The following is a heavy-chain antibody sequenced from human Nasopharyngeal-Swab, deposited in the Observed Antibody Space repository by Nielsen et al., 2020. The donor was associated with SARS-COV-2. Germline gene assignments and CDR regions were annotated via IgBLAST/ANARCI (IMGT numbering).Heavy chain of an antibody. V-gene: IGHV3-49*04. Sequence: GASLKISCTASGFTFDDYAMGWVRQAPGKGLEWVGFIRSKAYGGTTEYAASVKGRFTISRDDSKSIAYLQMNSLKTEDTAVYYCTRYYGSGSYYSGFFDYWGQGTLVTVSS. CDR2: IRSKAYGGTT. CDR1: GFTFDDYA. D-gene: IGHD3-10*01. CDR3: TRYYGSGSYYSGFFDY. J-gene: IGHJ4*02.